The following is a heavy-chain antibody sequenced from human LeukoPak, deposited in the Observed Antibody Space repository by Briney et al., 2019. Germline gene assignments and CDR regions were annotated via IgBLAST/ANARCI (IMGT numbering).Heavy chain of an antibody. CDR2: TYYRSKWYN. J-gene: IGHJ3*02. CDR3: ARDQVYCSSTSCYNDDAFDI. V-gene: IGHV6-1*01. Sequence: SQTLSLTCAISGDSVSSNSAAWNWIRQSPSRGLEWLGRTYYRSKWYNDYAVSVKSRITINPDTSKNQFSLQLNSVTPEDTAVYYCARDQVYCSSTSCYNDDAFDIWGQGTMVTVSS. CDR1: GDSVSSNSAA. D-gene: IGHD2-2*01.